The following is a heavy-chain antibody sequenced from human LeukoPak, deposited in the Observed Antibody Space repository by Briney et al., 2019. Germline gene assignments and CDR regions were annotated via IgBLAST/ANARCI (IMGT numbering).Heavy chain of an antibody. CDR1: GFTFSNFW. CDR3: ARGDAFSGDH. Sequence: PGGSLRLSCAVSGFTFSNFWMSWVRQAPGRGLEWVANIHPEGNEKFHVGSVEGRFVISRDNNKNLLFLQMSGLRVEDTALYYCARGDAFSGDHWGQGTLVTVSS. CDR2: IHPEGNEK. J-gene: IGHJ4*02. V-gene: IGHV3-7*04.